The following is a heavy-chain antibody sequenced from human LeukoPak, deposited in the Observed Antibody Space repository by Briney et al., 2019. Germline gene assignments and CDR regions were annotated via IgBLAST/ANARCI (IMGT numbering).Heavy chain of an antibody. CDR1: GGSVGSGSYY. Sequence: PLETLSLTCTVSGGSVGSGSYYWSWIRQPPGKGLEWIGYIYYSGSTNYNPSLKSRVTISVDTSKNQFSLKLSSVTAADTAVYYCARAPNRICSSTSCYSSSGLYHPWGQGTLVTVSS. CDR2: IYYSGST. D-gene: IGHD2-2*01. CDR3: ARAPNRICSSTSCYSSSGLYHP. J-gene: IGHJ5*02. V-gene: IGHV4-61*01.